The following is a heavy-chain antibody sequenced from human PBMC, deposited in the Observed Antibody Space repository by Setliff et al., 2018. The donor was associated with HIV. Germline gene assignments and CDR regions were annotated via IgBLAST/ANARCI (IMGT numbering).Heavy chain of an antibody. CDR2: IIPILGIA. V-gene: IGHV1-69*10. D-gene: IGHD2-15*01. Sequence: SVKVSCKASGGTFSSYAISWVRQAPGQGLEWMGGIIPILGIANYAQKFQGRVTITAEKSTSTAYMELSSLRSEDTAVYYCVSGGSSTDHIDYWGQGTLVTVSS. CDR1: GGTFSSYA. J-gene: IGHJ4*02. CDR3: VSGGSSTDHIDY.